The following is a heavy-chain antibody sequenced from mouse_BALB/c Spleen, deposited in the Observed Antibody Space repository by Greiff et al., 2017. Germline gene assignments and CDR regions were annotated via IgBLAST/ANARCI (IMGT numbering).Heavy chain of an antibody. CDR3: ATGTNFDY. V-gene: IGHV3-2*02. CDR2: ISYSGST. D-gene: IGHD1-1*01. Sequence: EVKLQESGPGLVKPSQSLSLTCTVTGYSITSDYAWNWIRQFPGNKLEWMGYISYSGSTSYNPSLKSRISITRDTSKNQFFLQLNSVTTEDTATYYCATGTNFDYWGQGTTLTVSS. CDR1: GYSITSDYA. J-gene: IGHJ2*01.